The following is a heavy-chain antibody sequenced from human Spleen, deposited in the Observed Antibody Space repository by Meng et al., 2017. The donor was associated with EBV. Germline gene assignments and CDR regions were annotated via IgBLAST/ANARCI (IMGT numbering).Heavy chain of an antibody. CDR1: VGSISTSNW. CDR2: VFRTGDT. V-gene: IGHV4/OR15-8*02. J-gene: IGHJ4*02. D-gene: IGHD1-1*01. Sequence: QLQPQEPGPGSVKPSETLSLTCSVSVGSISTSNWWSWVRQSPEKGLEWIGEVFRTGDTNYNPSLKSRVTILIDKSKNQFSLKFNSVTAADTAIYFCASDGISRYFDNWGPGTLVTVSS. CDR3: ASDGISRYFDN.